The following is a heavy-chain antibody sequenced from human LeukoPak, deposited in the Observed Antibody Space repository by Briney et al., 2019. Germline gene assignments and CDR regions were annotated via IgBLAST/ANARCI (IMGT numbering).Heavy chain of an antibody. CDR1: GFTFSSYW. CDR2: IKQDGSEK. D-gene: IGHD6-19*01. Sequence: GGSLRLSCAASGFTFSSYWMSWVRQAPGKGLEWVANIKQDGSEKYYVDSVKGRFTISRDNAKNSLYLQMNSLRAEDTALYYCAKGPSSGWYDDWYFDLWGRGTLVTVSS. V-gene: IGHV3-7*03. J-gene: IGHJ2*01. CDR3: AKGPSSGWYDDWYFDL.